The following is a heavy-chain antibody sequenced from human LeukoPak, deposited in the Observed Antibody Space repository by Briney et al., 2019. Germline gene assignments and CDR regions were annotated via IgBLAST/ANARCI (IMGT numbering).Heavy chain of an antibody. Sequence: ASVKVSCQASGYSFNNYAMQWVRHAPGQRLEWIGWINCGNGKTKYSEKFQGRVTITRDQSATTAYMDLSSLRSEDTAVYYCARSIWYNRQYYFDSWGQGTLVTVSS. CDR3: ARSIWYNRQYYFDS. CDR1: GYSFNNYA. V-gene: IGHV1-3*01. CDR2: INCGNGKT. D-gene: IGHD6-13*01. J-gene: IGHJ4*02.